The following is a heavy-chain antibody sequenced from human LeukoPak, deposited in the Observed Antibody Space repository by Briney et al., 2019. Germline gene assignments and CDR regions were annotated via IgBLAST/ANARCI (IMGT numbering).Heavy chain of an antibody. V-gene: IGHV3-7*03. CDR1: GFTFSDYW. D-gene: IGHD3-22*01. J-gene: IGHJ4*02. Sequence: GSLRLSCAASGFTFSDYWMSWVRQAPGKGLEWVANIKKDASDIFYVDSVTGRFTISRDNAKNSLFLQMNSLRAEDTALYYCAKGYSSGYRGTFDYWGQGTLVTVSS. CDR3: AKGYSSGYRGTFDY. CDR2: IKKDASDI.